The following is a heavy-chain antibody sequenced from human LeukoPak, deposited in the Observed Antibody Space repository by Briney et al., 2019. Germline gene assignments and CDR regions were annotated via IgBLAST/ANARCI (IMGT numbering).Heavy chain of an antibody. Sequence: GGSLRLSCAASGFAFSTYAMNWVRQAPGKGLEWVSALSGSDESTYYADSVKGRFTISRDKSTNTVYLQMNSLRAEDTALYYCAKDGSYGDNFHFDYWGQGTLVTVSS. CDR1: GFAFSTYA. CDR3: AKDGSYGDNFHFDY. V-gene: IGHV3-23*01. CDR2: LSGSDEST. D-gene: IGHD4-23*01. J-gene: IGHJ4*02.